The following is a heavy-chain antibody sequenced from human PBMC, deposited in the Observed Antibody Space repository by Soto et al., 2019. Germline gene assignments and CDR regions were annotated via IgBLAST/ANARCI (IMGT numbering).Heavy chain of an antibody. J-gene: IGHJ5*02. CDR1: GYLFTEND. CDR2: INPNSGAT. CDR3: ARGGGTILAPLP. D-gene: IGHD3-3*01. V-gene: IGHV1-2*02. Sequence: ASVKVSCKASGYLFTENDINWVRQATGQGPEWMGWINPNSGATKYAQKFQGRVTLSRDTSIRTAYMELSGLRSDDTAVYYCARGGGTILAPLPWGQGTLVTVPQ.